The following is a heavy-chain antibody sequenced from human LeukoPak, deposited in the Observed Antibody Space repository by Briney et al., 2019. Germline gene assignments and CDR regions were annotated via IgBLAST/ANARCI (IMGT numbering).Heavy chain of an antibody. CDR3: VRDGSFGLDF. Sequence: GSLRLSCAASEFTFSSYNMNWVRQAPGKGLEWVSSISSSSKYIYYADSVKGRFTISRDKTKNSLYLQMNTLRAEDTAVYYCVRDGSFGLDFWGQGTLVTVSS. J-gene: IGHJ4*02. D-gene: IGHD1-26*01. CDR2: ISSSSKYI. CDR1: EFTFSSYN. V-gene: IGHV3-21*01.